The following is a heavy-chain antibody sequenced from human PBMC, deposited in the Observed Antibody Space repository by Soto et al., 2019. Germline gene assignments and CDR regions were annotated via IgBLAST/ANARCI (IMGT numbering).Heavy chain of an antibody. CDR2: ISYDGSNK. V-gene: IGHV3-30*18. Sequence: QVQLVESGGGVVQPGRSLRLSCAASGFTFSSYGMHWVRQAPGKGLERVAVISYDGSNKYYADSVKGRFTISRDNSKNTLYLQMNSLRAEDTAVYYCAKDSSGWFLALDYWGQGTLVTVSS. CDR1: GFTFSSYG. D-gene: IGHD6-19*01. J-gene: IGHJ4*02. CDR3: AKDSSGWFLALDY.